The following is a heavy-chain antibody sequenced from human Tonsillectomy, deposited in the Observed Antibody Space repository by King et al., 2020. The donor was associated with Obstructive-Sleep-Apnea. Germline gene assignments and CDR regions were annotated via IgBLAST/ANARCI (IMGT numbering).Heavy chain of an antibody. V-gene: IGHV3-49*03. Sequence: VQLVESGGGLVQPGRSLRLSCTVFGFTFDDYGMSWFRQAPGKGLEWVGFIRSKAYGGTTEYAASVKGRFTISREDSKSIVYLHMNSLKTEDTAVYYCIRGAMSTTYDYWGQGTLVTVSS. CDR1: GFTFDDYG. D-gene: IGHD2/OR15-2a*01. CDR2: IRSKAYGGTT. J-gene: IGHJ4*02. CDR3: IRGAMSTTYDY.